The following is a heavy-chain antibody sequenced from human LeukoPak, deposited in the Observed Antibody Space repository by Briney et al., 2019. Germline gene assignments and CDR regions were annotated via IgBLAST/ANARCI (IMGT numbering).Heavy chain of an antibody. CDR3: ARYIVMVVAATGFDY. V-gene: IGHV3-7*01. CDR1: GFTFSSYW. D-gene: IGHD2-15*01. J-gene: IGHJ4*02. Sequence: GGSLRLSCAASGFTFSSYWMSWVRQAPGKGLEWVANIKQDGSEKYYVDSVKGRFTISRDNAKNSLYLQMNSLRAEDTAVYYCARYIVMVVAATGFDYWGQGNLVTVSS. CDR2: IKQDGSEK.